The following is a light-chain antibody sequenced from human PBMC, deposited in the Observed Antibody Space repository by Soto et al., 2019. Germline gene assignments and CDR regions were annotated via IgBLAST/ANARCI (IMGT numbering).Light chain of an antibody. J-gene: IGLJ3*02. CDR3: ISYTSSSTWV. CDR1: SSDVGGYNY. V-gene: IGLV2-14*01. Sequence: QSVLTQPASVSGSPGQSITISCTGTSSDVGGYNYVSWYQQHPGKAPKLMIYEVSNRPSGVSDRFSGSRSGNTASLTISGLQAEDESDYYCISYTSSSTWVFGGGTKVTLL. CDR2: EVS.